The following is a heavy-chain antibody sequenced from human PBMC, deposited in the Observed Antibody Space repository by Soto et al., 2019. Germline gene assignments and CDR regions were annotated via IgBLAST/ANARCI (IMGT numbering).Heavy chain of an antibody. D-gene: IGHD7-27*01. CDR1: GYPFTSYD. Sequence: XSVKVSCNASGYPFTSYDINWVRQATGQGLEWMGWMNPNSGNTGYAQKFQDRVTISRDTSASTAYMELTSLRSEDTAVYYCARDTGDGTFDLCGQRTLVTVSS. CDR2: MNPNSGNT. V-gene: IGHV1-8*01. J-gene: IGHJ4*02. CDR3: ARDTGDGTFDL.